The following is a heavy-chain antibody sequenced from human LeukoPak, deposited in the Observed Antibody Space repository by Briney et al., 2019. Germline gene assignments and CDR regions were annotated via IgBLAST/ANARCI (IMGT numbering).Heavy chain of an antibody. D-gene: IGHD6-19*01. J-gene: IGHJ6*02. CDR1: GFTFSSYA. CDR3: AKDLSRGSGSYYYYGMDV. V-gene: IGHV3-23*01. CDR2: ISGSGGST. Sequence: GGSLRLSCAASGFTFSSYAMSWVRQAPGKGLEWVSAISGSGGSTYYADSVKGRFTISRDNSKNTLYLQMNSLRAEDTAVYYCAKDLSRGSGSYYYYGMDVWGQGTTVTDSS.